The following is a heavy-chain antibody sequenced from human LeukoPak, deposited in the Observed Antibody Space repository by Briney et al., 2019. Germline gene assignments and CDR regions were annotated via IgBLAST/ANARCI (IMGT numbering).Heavy chain of an antibody. Sequence: GGSLRLSCAASGFTFSSYSMNWVRQAPGKGLEWVSSISSSSSYIYYADSVRGRFTISRDNAKNSLYLQMNSLRAEDTAVYYCARSRERGLRSAAIDYWGQGTLVTVSS. CDR3: ARSRERGLRSAAIDY. D-gene: IGHD5-12*01. V-gene: IGHV3-21*01. CDR2: ISSSSSYI. J-gene: IGHJ4*02. CDR1: GFTFSSYS.